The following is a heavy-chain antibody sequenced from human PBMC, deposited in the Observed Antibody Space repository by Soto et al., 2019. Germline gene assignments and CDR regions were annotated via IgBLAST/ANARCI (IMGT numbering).Heavy chain of an antibody. CDR2: IYYSGST. J-gene: IGHJ5*02. V-gene: IGHV4-59*08. CDR3: ARHRYYPDWFDP. CDR1: GDSISSYY. D-gene: IGHD3-10*01. Sequence: SETLSLTCTVSGDSISSYYWSWIRQPPGKGLEWIGYIYYSGSTNYNPSLKSRVTISVDTSKNQFSLKLNSVTAADTALYYCARHRYYPDWFDPWGQGTLVTVSS.